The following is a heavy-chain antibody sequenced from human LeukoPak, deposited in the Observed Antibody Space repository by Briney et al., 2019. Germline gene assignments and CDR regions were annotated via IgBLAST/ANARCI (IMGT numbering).Heavy chain of an antibody. J-gene: IGHJ5*02. V-gene: IGHV4-4*07. CDR1: GGSIRNYY. Sequence: PSETLSLTCTVSGGSIRNYYWSWIRQPAGKGLEWIGRIYASGSTNYNPSFKSRVTMSLDTSKNQCTLKLSSVTAADTAVYYCARSYGYSSSWYGSDWFDPWGQGTLVTVSS. CDR2: IYASGST. D-gene: IGHD6-13*01. CDR3: ARSYGYSSSWYGSDWFDP.